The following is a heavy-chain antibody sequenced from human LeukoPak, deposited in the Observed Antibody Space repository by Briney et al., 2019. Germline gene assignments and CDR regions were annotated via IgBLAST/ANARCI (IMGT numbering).Heavy chain of an antibody. Sequence: GGSLRLSCAAPGFTFSNAWMSWVRQAPGKGLEWVGRIKSKTDGGTTDYAAPVKGRFTISRDDSKNTLYLQMNSLKTEDTAVYYCTTYYSSGWSEYVKHWRQGTLVTVSS. J-gene: IGHJ1*01. D-gene: IGHD6-19*01. CDR3: TTYYSSGWSEYVKH. CDR1: GFTFSNAW. V-gene: IGHV3-15*01. CDR2: IKSKTDGGTT.